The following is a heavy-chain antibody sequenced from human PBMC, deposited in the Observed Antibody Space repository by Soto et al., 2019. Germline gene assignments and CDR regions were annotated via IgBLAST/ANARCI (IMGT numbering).Heavy chain of an antibody. V-gene: IGHV3-48*03. J-gene: IGHJ4*02. CDR3: ASLSKLGELIFDY. CDR2: ISSSGSTI. D-gene: IGHD3-10*01. CDR1: GFTFSSYE. Sequence: QLGGSLRLSCAASGFTFSSYEMNWVRQAPGKGLEWVSYISSSGSTIYYADSVKGRFTISRDNAKNSLYLQMNSLRAEDTAVYYCASLSKLGELIFDYWGQGTLVTVSS.